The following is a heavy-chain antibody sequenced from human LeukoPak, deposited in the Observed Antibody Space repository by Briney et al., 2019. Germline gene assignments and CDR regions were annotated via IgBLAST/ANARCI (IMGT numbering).Heavy chain of an antibody. CDR2: ISGDGGST. CDR1: GFTFDDYA. D-gene: IGHD3-3*01. CDR3: AKDISNYDFWSGFYT. J-gene: IGHJ5*02. Sequence: GGTLRLSCAASGFTFDDYAMHWVRHAPGKGLEWVFLISGDGGSTYYADSVKGRFTISRDNSKNSLYLQMNSLRTEDTALYYCAKDISNYDFWSGFYTWGQGTLVTVSS. V-gene: IGHV3-43*02.